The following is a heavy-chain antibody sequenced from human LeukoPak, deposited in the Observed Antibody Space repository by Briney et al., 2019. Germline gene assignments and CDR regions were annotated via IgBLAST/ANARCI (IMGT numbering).Heavy chain of an antibody. CDR1: GFTFSSYA. CDR2: IYSGGST. Sequence: GGSLRLSCAASGFTFSSYAMSWVRQAPGKGLEWVSVIYSGGSTYYADSVKGRFTISRDNSKNTLYLQMNSLRAEDTAVYYCATGAAAGTDIYYYYGMDVWGQGTTVTVSS. V-gene: IGHV3-66*01. J-gene: IGHJ6*02. CDR3: ATGAAAGTDIYYYYGMDV. D-gene: IGHD6-13*01.